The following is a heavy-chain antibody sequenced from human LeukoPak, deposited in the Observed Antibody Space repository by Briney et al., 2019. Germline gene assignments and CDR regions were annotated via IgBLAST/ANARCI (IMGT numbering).Heavy chain of an antibody. V-gene: IGHV3-7*01. CDR1: GFTFSSYW. CDR3: ARDLNDYVWGSYRPHYFDY. Sequence: GGSLRLSCAASGFTFSSYWMSWVRQAPGKGLECVANIKQDGSEKYYVDSVKGRFTISRDNAKNSLYLQMNSLRAEDTAVYYCARDLNDYVWGSYRPHYFDYCGQGTLVTVSS. J-gene: IGHJ4*02. CDR2: IKQDGSEK. D-gene: IGHD3-16*02.